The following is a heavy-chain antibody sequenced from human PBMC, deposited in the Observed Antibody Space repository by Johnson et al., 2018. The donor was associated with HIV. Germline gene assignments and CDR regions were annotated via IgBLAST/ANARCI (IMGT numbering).Heavy chain of an antibody. D-gene: IGHD2-15*01. Sequence: QVQLVESGGGVVQPGRSLRLSCAASGFTFSSYAMHWVRQAPGKGLEWVAVISYDGSNKYYADSVKGRFTISRDNSKNTLYLQMNSLRAEDTAVYYCARGLHTGYCSGGSCYGARAFDIWGQGTMVTVSS. J-gene: IGHJ3*02. V-gene: IGHV3-30-3*01. CDR2: ISYDGSNK. CDR1: GFTFSSYA. CDR3: ARGLHTGYCSGGSCYGARAFDI.